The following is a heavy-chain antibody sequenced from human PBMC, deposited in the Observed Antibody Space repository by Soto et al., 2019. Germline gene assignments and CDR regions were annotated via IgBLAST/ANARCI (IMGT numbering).Heavy chain of an antibody. CDR3: ARVSRANYDFWSGDSYFDS. CDR1: GFTFSSSI. J-gene: IGHJ4*02. CDR2: ISSTGSLF. D-gene: IGHD3-3*01. Sequence: EVQLGASGGGLVRPGGSLRVSCAASGFTFSSSIMYWVRQAPGKGLEWVSSISSTGSLFYYADSVKGRFTISRDNADNSLFLQMNNVRAEDTAVYYCARVSRANYDFWSGDSYFDSWGQGTLVTVSS. V-gene: IGHV3-21*02.